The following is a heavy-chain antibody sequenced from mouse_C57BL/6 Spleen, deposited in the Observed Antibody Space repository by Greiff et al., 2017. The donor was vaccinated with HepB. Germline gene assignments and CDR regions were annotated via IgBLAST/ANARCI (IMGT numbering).Heavy chain of an antibody. CDR1: GYTFTDYY. D-gene: IGHD1-1*01. CDR3: AHYYGSSPYYAMDY. CDR2: IGPGSGST. J-gene: IGHJ4*01. Sequence: VQLQQSGAELVKPGASVKISCKASGYTFTDYYINWVKQRPGQGLEWIGKIGPGSGSTYYNEKFKGKATLTADKSSSTAYMQLSSLTSEDSAVYFCAHYYGSSPYYAMDYWGQGTSVTVSS. V-gene: IGHV1-77*01.